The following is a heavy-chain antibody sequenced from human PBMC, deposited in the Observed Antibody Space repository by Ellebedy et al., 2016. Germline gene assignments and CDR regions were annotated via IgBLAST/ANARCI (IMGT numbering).Heavy chain of an antibody. CDR3: VRGRVSAFDI. CDR2: IYYSGST. CDR1: GGSISSGDYY. J-gene: IGHJ3*02. Sequence: SETLSLTCTVSGGSISSGDYYWSWIRQPPGKGLEWIGYIYYSGSTYYNPSPKSRVTISVDTSKNQFSLHLNPVTPEDTAVYYCVRGRVSAFDIWGQGTMVTVSS. V-gene: IGHV4-30-4*01.